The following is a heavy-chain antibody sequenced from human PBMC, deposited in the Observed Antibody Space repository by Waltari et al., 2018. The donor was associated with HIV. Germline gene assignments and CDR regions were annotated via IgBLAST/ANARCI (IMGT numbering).Heavy chain of an antibody. CDR2: VFHSGST. D-gene: IGHD6-13*01. CDR3: ARQPAPDSTWFQIYFDY. CDR1: DFSITIGHY. J-gene: IGHJ4*02. Sequence: QVQLQESGPGLVKPSDTLSLTCAVSDFSITIGHYCGWFRQSPGKGLEWIGSVFHSGSTFYKPSFKSRVSISVDTSKNQFSLKLTSVTAADTAVYYCARQPAPDSTWFQIYFDYWGQGTVVTVSS. V-gene: IGHV4-38-2*01.